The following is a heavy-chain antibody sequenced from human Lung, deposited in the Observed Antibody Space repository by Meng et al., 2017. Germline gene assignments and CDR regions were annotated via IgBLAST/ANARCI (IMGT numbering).Heavy chain of an antibody. J-gene: IGHJ4*02. D-gene: IGHD6-19*01. CDR1: GYSFTHHG. Sequence: QVQLVQSGVEVKKPGASVKVSCKASGYSFTHHGITWVRQAPGQGLEWMGWISGYNGDTHYSQKFQGRVTMTTDTSTSTAYMELRSLRSDDTAVYYCARDPSNSSDWYAYSDYWGQGTLVTVSS. CDR3: ARDPSNSSDWYAYSDY. CDR2: ISGYNGDT. V-gene: IGHV1-18*01.